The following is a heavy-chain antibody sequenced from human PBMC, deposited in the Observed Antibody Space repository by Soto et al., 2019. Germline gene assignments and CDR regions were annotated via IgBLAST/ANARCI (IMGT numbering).Heavy chain of an antibody. D-gene: IGHD1-26*01. V-gene: IGHV1-3*01. Sequence: ASVKVSCKASGYTFTSYAIDWVRQAPGQRLEWMGWINAGNGNTKYSQKFQGRVTITRDTSASTAYMELSSLRSEDTAVYYCARWVGAYYFDYWGQGILVTVSS. CDR3: ARWVGAYYFDY. CDR2: INAGNGNT. CDR1: GYTFTSYA. J-gene: IGHJ4*02.